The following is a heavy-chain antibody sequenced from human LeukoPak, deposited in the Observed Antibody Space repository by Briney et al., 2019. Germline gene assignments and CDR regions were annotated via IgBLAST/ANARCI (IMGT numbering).Heavy chain of an antibody. CDR3: ARRVGFYGSGSINYFDP. J-gene: IGHJ5*01. D-gene: IGHD3-10*01. Sequence: SETLSLTCSVSGGSIDSSSYYWGWIRQPPGKGLEWIGSIFRTGSTYYSASLKSRVSISVDTSKNHIALKLTSVTASDTAVYFCARRVGFYGSGSINYFDPWGQGILVSVS. CDR1: GGSIDSSSYY. V-gene: IGHV4-39*02. CDR2: IFRTGST.